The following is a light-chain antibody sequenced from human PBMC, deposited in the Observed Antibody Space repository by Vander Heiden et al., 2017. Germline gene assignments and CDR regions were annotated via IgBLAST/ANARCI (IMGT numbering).Light chain of an antibody. CDR3: QQDHDWPFT. J-gene: IGKJ3*01. CDR1: HSVNNN. V-gene: IGKV3D-15*01. Sequence: EILMSQSPATLSVSPGERATLSRRSRHSVNNNLAWYQQKPGQSPRLLIYGASTRAAGIPARFSGGESEVEFTLTISSLQSEDSGFYYYQQDHDWPFTFGQGTKVDIK. CDR2: GAS.